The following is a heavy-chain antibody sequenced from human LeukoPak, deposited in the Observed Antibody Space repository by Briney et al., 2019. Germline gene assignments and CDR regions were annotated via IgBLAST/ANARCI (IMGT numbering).Heavy chain of an antibody. CDR2: INPNSGGT. CDR3: ARDMEYQLPQQGSYYYSMDV. Sequence: GASVKVSCKASGYTFTGYYMHWVRQAPGQRLEWMGWINPNSGGTNYAQKFQCRVTMTRDTSISTAYMELSRLRSDDTAVYYCARDMEYQLPQQGSYYYSMDVWGKGTTVTVSS. V-gene: IGHV1-2*02. D-gene: IGHD2-2*01. J-gene: IGHJ6*03. CDR1: GYTFTGYY.